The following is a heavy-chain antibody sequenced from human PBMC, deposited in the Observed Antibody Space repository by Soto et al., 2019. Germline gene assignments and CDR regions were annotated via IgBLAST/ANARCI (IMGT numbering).Heavy chain of an antibody. J-gene: IGHJ4*02. CDR1: GYTFNFYG. Sequence: ASVKVSCKASGYTFNFYGITWVRQAPGQGLEWMGWISGFNGNTNYAADLQGRVTMTTDTSTSTAYMELRGLRSDDTAVYYCARYGGSSGHESPDFDSWGQGTLVTVSS. CDR3: ARYGGSSGHESPDFDS. V-gene: IGHV1-18*01. CDR2: ISGFNGNT. D-gene: IGHD2-8*01.